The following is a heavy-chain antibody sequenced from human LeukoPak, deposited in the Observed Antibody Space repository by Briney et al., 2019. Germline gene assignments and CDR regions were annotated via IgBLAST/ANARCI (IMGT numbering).Heavy chain of an antibody. V-gene: IGHV1-2*02. J-gene: IGHJ6*02. CDR2: INPNSGGT. CDR1: GYTFTSYG. Sequence: GASVKVSCKASGYTFTSYGISWVRQAPGQGLEWMGWINPNSGGTNYAQKFQGRVTMTRDTSISTAYMELSRLRSDDTAVYYCARFREDIVVVPAATPLFYYYGMDVWGQGTTVTVSS. D-gene: IGHD2-2*01. CDR3: ARFREDIVVVPAATPLFYYYGMDV.